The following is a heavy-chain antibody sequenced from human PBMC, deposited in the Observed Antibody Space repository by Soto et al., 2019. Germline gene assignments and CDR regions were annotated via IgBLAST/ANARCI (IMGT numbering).Heavy chain of an antibody. V-gene: IGHV5-10-1*01. CDR2: IDPSNSYT. J-gene: IGHJ4*02. CDR1: GYRFTSYW. Sequence: GSLKISCKGSGYRFTSYWISWMRQMPGKGLEWMGRIDPSNSYTHYSPSFHGHVTISADNSISTAYLQWSNLRASDTAIYYCAFLDTSLDFDFWGQDTLVTVSS. D-gene: IGHD3-3*02. CDR3: AFLDTSLDFDF.